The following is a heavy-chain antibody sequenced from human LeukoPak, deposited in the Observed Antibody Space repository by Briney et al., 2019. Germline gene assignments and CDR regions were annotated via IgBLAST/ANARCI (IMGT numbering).Heavy chain of an antibody. CDR2: LYSGGTI. Sequence: PGGSLRLSCTASGFTVSSSYMSWVRQAPGKGLEWVSVLYSGGTIYYADSVRGRFSISRDNSKNTLYLQMNSLTAEDTAVYYCAKDFSRALISGWRFDYWGQGTLVTVSS. D-gene: IGHD6-19*01. V-gene: IGHV3-53*01. J-gene: IGHJ4*02. CDR3: AKDFSRALISGWRFDY. CDR1: GFTVSSSY.